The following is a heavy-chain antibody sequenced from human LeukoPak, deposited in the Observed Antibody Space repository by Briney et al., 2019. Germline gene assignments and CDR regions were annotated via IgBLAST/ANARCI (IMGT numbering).Heavy chain of an antibody. J-gene: IGHJ4*02. CDR3: ARVDPGTSFDY. CDR2: VYYSGTT. Sequence: SETLSLTCTVSGGSISTNSYYWDWIRQPPGKGLEWIGSVYYSGTTYYNPSLKSRVTMSVDTSKNQFSLRLSSVTAADTAVYYCARVDPGTSFDYWGQGTLVTVSS. V-gene: IGHV4-39*07. D-gene: IGHD2-2*03. CDR1: GGSISTNSYY.